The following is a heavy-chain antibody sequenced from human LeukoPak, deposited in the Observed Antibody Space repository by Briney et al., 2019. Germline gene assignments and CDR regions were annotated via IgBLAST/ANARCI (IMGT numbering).Heavy chain of an antibody. CDR1: GGSITSYY. CDR3: ARVYGSGSLIDY. V-gene: IGHV4-4*07. D-gene: IGHD3-10*01. Sequence: SETLSLTCTVSGGSITSYYWSWIRQSAGKGLEWIGRIYITGSTTYNPSLKSRVTMSLDTSKNQFSLKLSSVTAADTAVYYCARVYGSGSLIDYWGQGTLVTVSS. J-gene: IGHJ4*02. CDR2: IYITGST.